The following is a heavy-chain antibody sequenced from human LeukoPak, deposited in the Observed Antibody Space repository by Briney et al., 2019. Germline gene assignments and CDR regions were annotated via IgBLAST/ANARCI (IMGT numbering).Heavy chain of an antibody. CDR3: ARDTIIVDDAFDI. Sequence: GASVKVSCKASGYNFNTYGISWVRQAPGQGVEWMGWISGYNGNTNYAQKFQGRVTMTTDTLTNTAYMEQRSLRSVDTAVYYCARDTIIVDDAFDIWGQGTMVNV. V-gene: IGHV1-18*01. D-gene: IGHD2-15*01. CDR2: ISGYNGNT. CDR1: GYNFNTYG. J-gene: IGHJ3*02.